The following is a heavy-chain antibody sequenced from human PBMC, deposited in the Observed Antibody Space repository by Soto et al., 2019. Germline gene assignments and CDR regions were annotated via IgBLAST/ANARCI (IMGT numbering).Heavy chain of an antibody. CDR2: IYPGDSDT. Sequence: PGESLKISCKGSGYSFTSYWIGWVRQMPGKGLEWMGIIYPGDSDTRYSPSFQGQVTISADKSISTAYLQWSSLKASDTAMYYCARLLVEAKYSYGPFDYWGQGTLVTVSS. CDR1: GYSFTSYW. CDR3: ARLLVEAKYSYGPFDY. J-gene: IGHJ4*02. V-gene: IGHV5-51*01. D-gene: IGHD5-18*01.